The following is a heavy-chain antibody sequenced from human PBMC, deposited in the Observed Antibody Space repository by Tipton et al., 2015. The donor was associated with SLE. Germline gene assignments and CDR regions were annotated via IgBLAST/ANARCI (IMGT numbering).Heavy chain of an antibody. CDR3: ARKELSTMRDY. V-gene: IGHV4-39*07. Sequence: WVRQAPGKGLEWVGTISHSGNTYSHTSLESRVTISVDTSQNQFSMSLSSVSAADTAVYYCARKELSTMRDYWGQGTLVTVSS. CDR2: ISHSGNT. D-gene: IGHD5-24*01. J-gene: IGHJ4*02.